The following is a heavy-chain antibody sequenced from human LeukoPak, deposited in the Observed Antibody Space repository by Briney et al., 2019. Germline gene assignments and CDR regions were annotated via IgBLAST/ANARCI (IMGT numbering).Heavy chain of an antibody. D-gene: IGHD3-9*01. J-gene: IGHJ4*02. V-gene: IGHV3-30*18. CDR1: GFTFRSYG. Sequence: GGSLRLSCAASGFTFRSYGMHWVRQAPGKRREWVAVISYDGSNKYYADSVKGRFTISRDNSKNTLYLQMNSLRAEDTAVYYCAKDARYYDILTGYYDYWGQGTLVTVSS. CDR3: AKDARYYDILTGYYDY. CDR2: ISYDGSNK.